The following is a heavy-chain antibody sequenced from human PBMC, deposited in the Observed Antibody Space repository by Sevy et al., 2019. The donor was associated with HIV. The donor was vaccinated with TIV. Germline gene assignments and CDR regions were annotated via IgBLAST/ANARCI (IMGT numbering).Heavy chain of an antibody. V-gene: IGHV3-7*01. CDR3: VREGLGGFSYSLDC. D-gene: IGHD5-18*01. Sequence: GGSLRLSCAASGFSFSSYWMTWVRQAPGKGLEWVANIKKDGSEKYYVDSVKGRFTISRDNAKHSLYLQMNSLRAEDTAVYYCVREGLGGFSYSLDCWGQGTLVTVSS. CDR1: GFSFSSYW. J-gene: IGHJ4*02. CDR2: IKKDGSEK.